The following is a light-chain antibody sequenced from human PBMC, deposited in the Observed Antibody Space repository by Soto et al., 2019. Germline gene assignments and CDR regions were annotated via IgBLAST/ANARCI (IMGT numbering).Light chain of an antibody. CDR1: SSDVGGYNF. V-gene: IGLV2-14*01. J-gene: IGLJ2*01. Sequence: QSALTQPASVSGSPGQSITISCTGTSSDVGGYNFVSWYQQHPGKAPKLMIYDVSNRPSGVSDRFSASKSGNTASLTISGLQAEDEADYYCSSYTSSSTPVFGGGTKLTVL. CDR3: SSYTSSSTPV. CDR2: DVS.